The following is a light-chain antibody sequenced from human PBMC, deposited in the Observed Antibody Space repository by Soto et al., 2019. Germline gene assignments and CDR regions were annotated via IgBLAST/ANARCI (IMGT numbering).Light chain of an antibody. V-gene: IGKV3-15*01. Sequence: EIVMTKSTVTLSVSPGEIATLSCRASQSVRSNLAWYQQKPGQAPRLLIYGASARATGIPARISGNGSGTEFSLTISSLQSEDVAVYYCHQYNNWPLTVGGGTKVESK. CDR1: QSVRSN. J-gene: IGKJ4*01. CDR3: HQYNNWPLT. CDR2: GAS.